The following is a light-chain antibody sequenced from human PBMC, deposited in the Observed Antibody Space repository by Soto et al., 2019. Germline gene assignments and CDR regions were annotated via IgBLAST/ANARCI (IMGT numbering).Light chain of an antibody. CDR1: QSVRRY. CDR3: QQRNNWPPIT. J-gene: IGKJ5*01. Sequence: EIVLTQSPATLSLSPGERATLSCRASQSVRRYLAWYQQKPGQAPRLLIYDASTMATGIPARFSGSGSETDFTLPITSLEPEDFAVYYCQQRNNWPPITFGQGTRLEI. CDR2: DAS. V-gene: IGKV3-11*01.